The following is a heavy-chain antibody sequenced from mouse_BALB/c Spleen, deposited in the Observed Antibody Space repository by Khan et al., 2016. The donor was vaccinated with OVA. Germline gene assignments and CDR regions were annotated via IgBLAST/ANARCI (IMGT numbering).Heavy chain of an antibody. J-gene: IGHJ2*01. V-gene: IGHV1-4*01. CDR2: INPSSGYT. CDR3: ARDRIGY. Sequence: QVQLQQSGAELAKPGASVKMSCKASGYTFSTYRIHWVKQRHGQGLEWIGYINPSSGYTYYKQRFNDKATLTADKSSSTAYMELRSLTSEDSAVYYCARDRIGYWGQGTTLTVSS. CDR1: GYTFSTYR.